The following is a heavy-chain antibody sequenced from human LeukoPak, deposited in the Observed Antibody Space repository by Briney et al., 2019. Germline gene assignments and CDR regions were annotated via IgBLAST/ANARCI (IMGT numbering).Heavy chain of an antibody. J-gene: IGHJ4*02. CDR1: GFTFSSYS. V-gene: IGHV3-21*01. D-gene: IGHD3-9*01. CDR3: ASDDILTGYPFDY. Sequence: KAGGSLRLSCAASGFTFSSYSMNWVRQVPGKGLEWVSSISSSSYIYYADSVKGRFTISRDNAKNSLYLQMNSLRAEDTAVYYCASDDILTGYPFDYWGQGTLVTVSS. CDR2: ISSSSYI.